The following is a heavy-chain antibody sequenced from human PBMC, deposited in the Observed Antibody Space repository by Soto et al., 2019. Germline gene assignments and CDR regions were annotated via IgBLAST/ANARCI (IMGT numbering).Heavy chain of an antibody. CDR3: ARRGWLQFGVDY. CDR2: IWYDGSNK. V-gene: IGHV3-33*01. J-gene: IGHJ4*02. CDR1: GFTFSSYG. Sequence: GGSLRLSCAASGFTFSSYGMHWVRQAPGKGLEWVAVIWYDGSNKYYADSVKGRFTISRDNSKNTLYLQMNSLRAEDTAVYYCARRGWLQFGVDYWGQGTLVTVSS. D-gene: IGHD5-12*01.